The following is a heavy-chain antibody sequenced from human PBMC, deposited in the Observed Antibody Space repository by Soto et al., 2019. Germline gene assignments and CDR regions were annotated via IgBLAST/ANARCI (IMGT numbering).Heavy chain of an antibody. J-gene: IGHJ4*02. CDR3: ARDQESITDRILQY. D-gene: IGHD3-10*01. CDR1: GDTFASFG. CDR2: ISAYNGNT. Sequence: ASVKVSCKASGDTFASFGFSWVRQAPGQGLEWLGWISAYNGNTHYAQKVRDRVTLTTDTSTNTAYMELRSLTSDDTAVYYCARDQESITDRILQYWGQGTRVTVSS. V-gene: IGHV1-18*01.